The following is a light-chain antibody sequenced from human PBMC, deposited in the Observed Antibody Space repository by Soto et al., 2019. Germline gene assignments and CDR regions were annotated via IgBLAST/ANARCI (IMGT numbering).Light chain of an antibody. CDR2: AAT. V-gene: IGKV1-8*01. CDR3: QKYYSYPLT. J-gene: IGKJ4*01. Sequence: AIRMTQSPSSLSESTGARVTITCRATQGISSYLAWYQHKPGKASKLLIYAATTLQSRVPTRFSSSGSGTDFTLIISCVQSEDFATYYCQKYYSYPLTFGGGTKVEIK. CDR1: QGISSY.